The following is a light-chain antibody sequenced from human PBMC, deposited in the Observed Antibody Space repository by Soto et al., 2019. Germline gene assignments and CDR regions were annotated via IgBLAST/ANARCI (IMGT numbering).Light chain of an antibody. Sequence: DIQMTQSPSTLSASVGDRVTITCLASQSISSWLAWYQQKPGKAPKLLIYKASSLESGVPSRFSGSGSGTEFTLTISSPQPDDFATYYCQQYNSYSPNTFGGGTKVDIK. CDR1: QSISSW. J-gene: IGKJ4*01. V-gene: IGKV1-5*03. CDR3: QQYNSYSPNT. CDR2: KAS.